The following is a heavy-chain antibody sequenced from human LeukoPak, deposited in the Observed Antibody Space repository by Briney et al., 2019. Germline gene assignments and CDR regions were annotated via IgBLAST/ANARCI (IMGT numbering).Heavy chain of an antibody. CDR3: AKAVSRGYCSGGSCYFEYFQH. CDR1: GFTFSDYY. CDR2: ISSGAST. D-gene: IGHD2-15*01. V-gene: IGHV3-23*01. J-gene: IGHJ1*01. Sequence: GGSLRLSCAASGFTFSDYYMSWIRQAPGKGLEWVSAISSGASTYYADSVKGRFTISRDNSKNALYLQMSSLRAEDTAIYFCAKAVSRGYCSGGSCYFEYFQHWGQGTLVTVSS.